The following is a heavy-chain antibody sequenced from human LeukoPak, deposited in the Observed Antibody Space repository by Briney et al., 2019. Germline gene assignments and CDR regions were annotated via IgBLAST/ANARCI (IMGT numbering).Heavy chain of an antibody. CDR2: IKSKTDGGTT. V-gene: IGHV3-15*01. CDR1: GFTFTSYT. CDR3: ATDSYALRIKYYYYGMDV. Sequence: RPGGSLRLSCAASGFTFTSYTMNWVRQAPGKGLEWVGRIKSKTDGGTTEYAAPVKGRFTISRDDSQNTLYLQMNSLETEDTAVFYCATDSYALRIKYYYYGMDVWGQGTTVTVSS. J-gene: IGHJ6*02. D-gene: IGHD2-2*01.